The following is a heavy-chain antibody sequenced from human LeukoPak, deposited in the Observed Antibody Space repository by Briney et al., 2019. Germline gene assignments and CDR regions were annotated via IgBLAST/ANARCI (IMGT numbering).Heavy chain of an antibody. CDR1: GFTFSTYS. J-gene: IGHJ4*02. V-gene: IGHV3-21*01. Sequence: PGGSLRLSCAASGFTFSTYSMNWVRQAPGKGLEWVSSITRSSYIYYADSVKGRFTISRDNAKNSLYLQMNSLRAEDAAVYYCARDRWGYSYGGDWGQGTLVTVSS. CDR2: ITRSSYI. CDR3: ARDRWGYSYGGD. D-gene: IGHD5-18*01.